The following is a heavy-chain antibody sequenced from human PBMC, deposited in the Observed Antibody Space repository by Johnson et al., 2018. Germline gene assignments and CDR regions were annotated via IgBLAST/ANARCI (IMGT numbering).Heavy chain of an antibody. CDR1: GFTFGDYA. Sequence: EVQLVESGGGLVKPGRSLRLSCTASGFTFGDYAMSWFRQAPGKGLEWVSGISGSGGSTYYPDSVKGRFTISRDNSKNTLYLQMDSLRAEDTAVYYCAKAVGIDAFDIWGQGTMVT. CDR3: AKAVGIDAFDI. CDR2: ISGSGGST. J-gene: IGHJ3*02. D-gene: IGHD2-15*01. V-gene: IGHV3-23*04.